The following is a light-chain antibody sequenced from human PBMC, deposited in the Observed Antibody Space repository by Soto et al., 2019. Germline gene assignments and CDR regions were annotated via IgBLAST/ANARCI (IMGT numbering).Light chain of an antibody. CDR3: QQSNSYPYT. CDR2: KAS. CDR1: QSISSW. Sequence: DIQMTQSPSTLSASVGDRVTITCRASQSISSWLAWYQQKPGKAPKLLIYKASSLESAVPSRFSGSGSGTEFTLTISRLQPDDFATYYCQQSNSYPYTFGQGTKLELK. V-gene: IGKV1-5*03. J-gene: IGKJ2*01.